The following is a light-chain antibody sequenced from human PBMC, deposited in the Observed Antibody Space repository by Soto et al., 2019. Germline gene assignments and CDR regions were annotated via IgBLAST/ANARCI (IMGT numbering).Light chain of an antibody. Sequence: EVELTQSPGTLSLSPGERATLSCRASQSVSSSYLAWYQQKPGQAPRLLIYGASSRATGIPDRFSGSGSGTDFTLTISRLAPEDFAVYYCQQYGSSPTFGQGTKVDIK. V-gene: IGKV3-20*01. CDR2: GAS. CDR3: QQYGSSPT. J-gene: IGKJ1*01. CDR1: QSVSSSY.